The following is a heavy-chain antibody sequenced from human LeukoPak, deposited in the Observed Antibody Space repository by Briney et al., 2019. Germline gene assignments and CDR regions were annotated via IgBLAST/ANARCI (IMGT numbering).Heavy chain of an antibody. CDR1: GFTFSSSA. D-gene: IGHD2-2*01. CDR2: IRYDGSNE. CDR3: AKSYCSSSSCFDFDY. Sequence: PGGSLRLSCAASGFTFSSSAMYWVRQAPGKGLEWVTFIRYDGSNEYYADSVKGRFTISRDDSKNTLYLQLNSLRAEDTAVYYCAKSYCSSSSCFDFDYWGQGTLVTVSS. V-gene: IGHV3-30*02. J-gene: IGHJ4*02.